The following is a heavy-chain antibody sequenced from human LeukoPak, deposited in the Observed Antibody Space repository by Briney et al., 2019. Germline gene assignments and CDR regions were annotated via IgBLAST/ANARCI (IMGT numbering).Heavy chain of an antibody. CDR3: SRETRHFGGSGGMDV. Sequence: ASVKVSCKASGYGFGAYYIHWVRLAPGQGLEWMGWISPNNGDTKYAEKFQGRVTVTRDMSITTAYLDLSNLKSDDTAIYYCSRETRHFGGSGGMDVWGNGTTVTVSS. V-gene: IGHV1-2*02. J-gene: IGHJ6*04. CDR2: ISPNNGDT. CDR1: GYGFGAYY. D-gene: IGHD3-10*01.